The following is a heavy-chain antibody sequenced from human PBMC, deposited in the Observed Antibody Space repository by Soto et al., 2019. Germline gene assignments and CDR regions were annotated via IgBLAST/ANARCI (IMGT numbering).Heavy chain of an antibody. J-gene: IGHJ6*02. CDR1: GFTFSSYA. CDR2: ISGSGGST. CDR3: ARGGSYYHYYYGMDV. V-gene: IGHV3-23*01. Sequence: GGSLRLSCAASGFTFSSYAMSWVRQAPGKGLEWVSAISGSGGSTYYADSVKGRFTTSRDNSKNTLYLQMNSLRAEDTAVYYCARGGSYYHYYYGMDVWGQGTTVTVSS. D-gene: IGHD1-26*01.